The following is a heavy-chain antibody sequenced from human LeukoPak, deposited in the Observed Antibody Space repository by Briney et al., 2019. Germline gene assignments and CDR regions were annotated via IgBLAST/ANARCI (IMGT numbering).Heavy chain of an antibody. Sequence: SVKVSCKASGGTFSSYAISWVRQAPGQGLEWMGRIIPILGIANYAQKFQGRVTITADRSTSTAYMELSSLRSEDTAVYYCASSPGYSSSLDYWGQGTLVTVSS. J-gene: IGHJ4*02. D-gene: IGHD6-13*01. CDR3: ASSPGYSSSLDY. CDR2: IIPILGIA. V-gene: IGHV1-69*04. CDR1: GGTFSSYA.